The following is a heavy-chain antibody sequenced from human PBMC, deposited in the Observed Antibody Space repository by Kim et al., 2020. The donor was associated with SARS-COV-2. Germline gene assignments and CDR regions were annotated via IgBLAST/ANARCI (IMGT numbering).Heavy chain of an antibody. J-gene: IGHJ5*02. CDR1: GGSISSGGYY. CDR3: ARDNAGFVENWFDP. CDR2: IYYSGST. V-gene: IGHV4-31*03. Sequence: SETLSLTCTVSGGSISSGGYYWSWIRQHPGKGLEWIGYIYYSGSTYYNPSLKSRVTISVDTSKNQFSLKLSSVTAADTAVYYCARDNAGFVENWFDPWGQGTLVTVSS. D-gene: IGHD3-10*01.